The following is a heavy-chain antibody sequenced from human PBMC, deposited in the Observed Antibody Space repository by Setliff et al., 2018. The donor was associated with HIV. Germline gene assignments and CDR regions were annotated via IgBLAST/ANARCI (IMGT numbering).Heavy chain of an antibody. CDR3: ARDPAPSSSASYFQH. Sequence: ASVKVSCKASGYTITSYYMHWVRQAPGQGLEWMGIINPSSGSTTYAQKFQGRVTMTRDTSTSTVYMELSSLRSEDTAVHYCARDPAPSSSASYFQHWGQGTPVTVSS. V-gene: IGHV1-46*01. J-gene: IGHJ1*01. CDR1: GYTITSYY. D-gene: IGHD6-6*01. CDR2: INPSSGST.